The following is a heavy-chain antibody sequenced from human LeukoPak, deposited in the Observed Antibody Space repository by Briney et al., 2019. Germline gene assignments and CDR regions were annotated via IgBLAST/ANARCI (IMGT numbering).Heavy chain of an antibody. CDR1: GLTFSTYS. Sequence: GGSLRLSXAASGLTFSTYSMNWVRQAPGKGVEWVSYVSSDSGTIYYADSVKGRFTISRDNAKNSLYLQMNSLRAEDTAVYYCARAAQPGFDPWGQGTLVTVSS. J-gene: IGHJ5*02. CDR3: ARAAQPGFDP. D-gene: IGHD1-14*01. CDR2: VSSDSGTI. V-gene: IGHV3-48*01.